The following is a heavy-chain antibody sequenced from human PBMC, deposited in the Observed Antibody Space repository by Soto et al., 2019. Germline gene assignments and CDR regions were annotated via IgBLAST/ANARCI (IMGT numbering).Heavy chain of an antibody. CDR2: IYYSGST. V-gene: IGHV4-59*01. D-gene: IGHD2-2*01. CDR1: GGSISSYY. CDR3: ARDQNSHCSNTSCYGVGYYGMDV. J-gene: IGHJ6*02. Sequence: PSETLSLTCTVSGGSISSYYWSWIRQPPGKGLEWIGYIYYSGSTNYNPSLKSRVTISVDTSKNQFSLKLSSVTAADTAVYYCARDQNSHCSNTSCYGVGYYGMDVWGQGTTVTVSS.